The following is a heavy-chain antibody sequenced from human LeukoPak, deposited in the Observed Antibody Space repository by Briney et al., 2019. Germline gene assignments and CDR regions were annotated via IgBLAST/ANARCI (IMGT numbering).Heavy chain of an antibody. V-gene: IGHV3-23*01. Sequence: GSLRLSCAASGFSFSSFAMTWVRQAPGKGLEWVSSISGGHYPTYNTDSVKGRFTISRDNSKNTLYLQMNSLRADDTAVYYCTKDPNGDYVGAFDPWGQGTLVTVSS. D-gene: IGHD4-17*01. CDR3: TKDPNGDYVGAFDP. CDR1: GFSFSSFA. CDR2: ISGGHYPT. J-gene: IGHJ5*02.